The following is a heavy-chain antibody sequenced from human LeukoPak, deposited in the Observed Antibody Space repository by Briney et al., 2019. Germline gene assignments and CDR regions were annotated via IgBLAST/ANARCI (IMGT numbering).Heavy chain of an antibody. D-gene: IGHD3-10*01. CDR2: IRDYNGNT. V-gene: IGHV1-18*01. Sequence: SVKLSCKACGYIYTSYGNSWVRQAPGQGREWMGWIRDYNGNTNYAQKLQGRVTMTTDTSTSTAYMELRRLKSDDTGVYYCARDSGTMVRGEGGYWGQGTLVTVSS. J-gene: IGHJ4*02. CDR3: ARDSGTMVRGEGGY. CDR1: GYIYTSYG.